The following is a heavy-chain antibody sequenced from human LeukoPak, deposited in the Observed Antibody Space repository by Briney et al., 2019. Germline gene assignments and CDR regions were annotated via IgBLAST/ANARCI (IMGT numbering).Heavy chain of an antibody. D-gene: IGHD5-18*01. CDR3: ASKSIEDSYGPGYHYYGMDV. J-gene: IGHJ6*02. Sequence: ASVKVSCKASGGTFSSYAISWVRQAPGQGLEWMGRIIPILGIANYAQKFQGRVTITADKSTSTAYMELSSLRSEDTAVYYCASKSIEDSYGPGYHYYGMDVWGQGTTVTVSS. V-gene: IGHV1-69*04. CDR1: GGTFSSYA. CDR2: IIPILGIA.